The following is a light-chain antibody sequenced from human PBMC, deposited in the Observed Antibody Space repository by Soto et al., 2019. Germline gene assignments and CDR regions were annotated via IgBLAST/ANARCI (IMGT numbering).Light chain of an antibody. J-gene: IGLJ2*01. CDR2: VVS. CDR3: SSYTSSSTVV. V-gene: IGLV2-14*01. CDR1: SSDVGGYNY. Sequence: QSVLTQPASVSGSPGQSITISCTGTSSDVGGYNYVSWYQQHPGKAPKLMIYVVSNRPSGVSNRFSGSKSVNTASLTISGLQAEDEADYYCSSYTSSSTVVFGGGTKVTVL.